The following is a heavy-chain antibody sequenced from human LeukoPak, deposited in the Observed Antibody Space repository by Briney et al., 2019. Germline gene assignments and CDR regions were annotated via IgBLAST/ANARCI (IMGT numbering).Heavy chain of an antibody. CDR3: ARDRSGDGFAYFDY. V-gene: IGHV1-2*02. J-gene: IGHJ4*02. CDR2: INPNSGVT. Sequence: GASGKVSCKASVYTFTDYLMHWGRQAPGHGLEGMGWINPNSGVTSSAQKFQGRVRMTRDTSISTAYMALGTLRFDDTAVYYCARDRSGDGFAYFDYWGQGPLVTVSS. D-gene: IGHD5-24*01. CDR1: VYTFTDYL.